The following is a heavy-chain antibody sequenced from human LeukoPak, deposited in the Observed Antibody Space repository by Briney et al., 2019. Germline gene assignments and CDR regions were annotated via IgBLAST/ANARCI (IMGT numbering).Heavy chain of an antibody. CDR1: GFTFSDYY. CDR2: ISSSSSTI. Sequence: AGGSLRLSCAASGFTFSDYYMSWIRQAPGKGLEWVSYISSSSSTIYYADSVKGRFTISRDNAKNSLYLQMNSLRAEDTAIYYCARSGLYEKWTDVDAFDIWGQGTMVTVSS. D-gene: IGHD2-8*01. V-gene: IGHV3-11*04. CDR3: ARSGLYEKWTDVDAFDI. J-gene: IGHJ3*02.